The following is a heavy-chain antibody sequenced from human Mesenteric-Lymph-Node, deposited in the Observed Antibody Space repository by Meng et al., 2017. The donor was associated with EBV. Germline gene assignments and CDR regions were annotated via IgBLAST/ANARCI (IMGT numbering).Heavy chain of an antibody. Sequence: QVQVVESGGGVVQPGRSLRFSCAVSGFDFSTYGMHWVRQAPGKGLGWVAMIWNDGSSAYYADSVKGRFTISRDNSKNTLSLQMNSLRPEDTAVYYCVRAGYGDFVWFDLWGQGTLFNVSS. CDR1: GFDFSTYG. V-gene: IGHV3-33*01. J-gene: IGHJ4*02. D-gene: IGHD4-17*01. CDR3: VRAGYGDFVWFDL. CDR2: IWNDGSSA.